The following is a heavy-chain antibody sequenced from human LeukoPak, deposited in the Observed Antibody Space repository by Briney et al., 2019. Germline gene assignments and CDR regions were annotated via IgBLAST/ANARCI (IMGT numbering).Heavy chain of an antibody. CDR2: ISGSGSTF. Sequence: GGSLRLSCAASGFTFSSFEMNWVRQAPGKGVEWLSHISGSGSTFYYADSVRGRFTISRDNAKNSLYLQMNSLRADDTAVYYCAREISSGWLDAFDIWGQGTMVTVSS. V-gene: IGHV3-48*03. J-gene: IGHJ3*02. CDR3: AREISSGWLDAFDI. D-gene: IGHD6-19*01. CDR1: GFTFSSFE.